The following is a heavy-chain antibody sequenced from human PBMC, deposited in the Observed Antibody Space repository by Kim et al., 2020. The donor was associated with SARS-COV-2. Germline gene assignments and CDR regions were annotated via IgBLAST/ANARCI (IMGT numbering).Heavy chain of an antibody. Sequence: SYTPSLKSRVTISVDTSKNQFSLRLRSVTAADTAVYYCARDLLVGVSLDYWGQGALVTVSS. D-gene: IGHD1-26*01. CDR3: ARDLLVGVSLDY. J-gene: IGHJ4*02. V-gene: IGHV4-30-2*04.